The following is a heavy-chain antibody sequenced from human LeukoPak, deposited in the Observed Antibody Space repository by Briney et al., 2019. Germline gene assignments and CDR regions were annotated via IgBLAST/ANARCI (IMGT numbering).Heavy chain of an antibody. V-gene: IGHV3-23*01. D-gene: IGHD5-18*01. CDR1: GFTFDSSA. CDR2: ITDTGDST. CDR3: AKVLTATSGPFDY. J-gene: IGHJ4*02. Sequence: GGSLRLSCAASGFTFDSSAMSWVRQAPGKGLEWVSTITDTGDSTHYADSVKGRFTISRDNSKNTLYLQMNSLRAEDTAVYYCAKVLTATSGPFDYWGQGTLVTVSS.